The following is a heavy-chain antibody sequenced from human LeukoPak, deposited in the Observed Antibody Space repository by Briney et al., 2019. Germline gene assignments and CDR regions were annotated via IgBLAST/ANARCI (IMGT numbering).Heavy chain of an antibody. J-gene: IGHJ4*02. CDR3: ARGPLPRFGGVSHLPIDY. Sequence: SETLSLTCAVSGYSISSGYYWGWIRQPPGKGLEWIGSIYHSGSTYYSPSLKSRVTISVHTSKNQFSLKLSSVTAADTAVYYCARGPLPRFGGVSHLPIDYWGQGTLVTVSS. CDR2: IYHSGST. V-gene: IGHV4-38-2*01. CDR1: GYSISSGYY. D-gene: IGHD3-16*01.